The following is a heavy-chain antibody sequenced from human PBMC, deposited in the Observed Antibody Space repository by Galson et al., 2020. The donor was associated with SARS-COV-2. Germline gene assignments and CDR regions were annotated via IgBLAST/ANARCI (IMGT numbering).Heavy chain of an antibody. CDR1: GNSVSSNSAA. CDR3: ARGRGNYYDSSGYIYYYYYMDV. CDR2: TYYRSKWYN. J-gene: IGHJ6*03. V-gene: IGHV6-1*01. Sequence: SQTLSLTCAISGNSVSSNSAAWNWIRQSPSRGLEWLGRTYYRSKWYNDYAVSVKSRITINPDTSKNQFSLQLNSVTPEDTAVYYCARGRGNYYDSSGYIYYYYYMDVWGKGTTVTVSS. D-gene: IGHD3-22*01.